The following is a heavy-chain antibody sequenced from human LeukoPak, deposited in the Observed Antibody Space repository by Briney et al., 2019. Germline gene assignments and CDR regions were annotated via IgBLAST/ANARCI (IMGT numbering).Heavy chain of an antibody. Sequence: SETLSLTCTVSGGSISSYYWSWIRQPPGKGLEWIGYIYYSGSTNYDPSLKSRVTISVDTPKNQFSLKLSSVTAADTAVYYCSRGYYDSSGSDNYYYYMDVWGKGTTVTISS. D-gene: IGHD3-22*01. CDR1: GGSISSYY. CDR2: IYYSGST. CDR3: SRGYYDSSGSDNYYYYMDV. V-gene: IGHV4-59*01. J-gene: IGHJ6*03.